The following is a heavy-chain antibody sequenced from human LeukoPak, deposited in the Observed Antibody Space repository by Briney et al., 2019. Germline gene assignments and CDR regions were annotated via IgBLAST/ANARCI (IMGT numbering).Heavy chain of an antibody. Sequence: PGRSLRLSCAASGFTFSSYGMHWVRQAPGKGLEWVAVIWYDGSNKYYADSVKGRFTISRDNSKNTLYLQMNSLRAEDTAVYYCAKDPGPGFGVVKNYFDYWGQGTLVTVSS. V-gene: IGHV3-33*06. D-gene: IGHD3-3*01. CDR2: IWYDGSNK. CDR1: GFTFSSYG. J-gene: IGHJ4*02. CDR3: AKDPGPGFGVVKNYFDY.